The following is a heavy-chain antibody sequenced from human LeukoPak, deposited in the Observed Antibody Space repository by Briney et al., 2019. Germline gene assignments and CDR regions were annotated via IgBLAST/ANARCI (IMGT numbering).Heavy chain of an antibody. V-gene: IGHV3-30*18. Sequence: PGGSLRLSCAASGLRFGSYWMNWVRQAPGKGLEWVAVISYDGSNKYYADSVKGRFTISRDNSKNTLYLQMNSLRAEDTAVYYCAKDPEASSGWYWFDYWGQGTLVTVSS. CDR1: GLRFGSYW. CDR2: ISYDGSNK. CDR3: AKDPEASSGWYWFDY. D-gene: IGHD6-19*01. J-gene: IGHJ4*02.